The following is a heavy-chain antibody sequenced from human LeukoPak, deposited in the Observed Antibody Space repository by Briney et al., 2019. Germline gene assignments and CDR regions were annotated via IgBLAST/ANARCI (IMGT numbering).Heavy chain of an antibody. CDR2: INPNSGGT. CDR3: ARDYSSSWYDYYYYYYMDV. D-gene: IGHD6-13*01. J-gene: IGHJ6*03. V-gene: IGHV1-2*02. Sequence: ASVKVSCKASGYTFTGYYMHWVRQAPEQGLELMGWINPNSGGTNYAQKFQGRVTMTRDTSISTAYMELSRLRSDDTAVYYCARDYSSSWYDYYYYYYMDVWGKGTTVTISS. CDR1: GYTFTGYY.